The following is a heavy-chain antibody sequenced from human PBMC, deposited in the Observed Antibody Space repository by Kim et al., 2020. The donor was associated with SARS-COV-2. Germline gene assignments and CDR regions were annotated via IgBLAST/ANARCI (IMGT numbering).Heavy chain of an antibody. D-gene: IGHD6-13*01. V-gene: IGHV3-21*01. CDR3: ARDGFYSSSRRDMLYAFDI. Sequence: GGSLRLSCAASGFTFSSYSMNWVRQAPGKGLEWVSSISSSSSYIYYADSVKGRFTISRDNAKNSLYLQMNSLRAEDTAVYYCARDGFYSSSRRDMLYAFDIWGQGTMVTVSS. CDR2: ISSSSSYI. CDR1: GFTFSSYS. J-gene: IGHJ3*02.